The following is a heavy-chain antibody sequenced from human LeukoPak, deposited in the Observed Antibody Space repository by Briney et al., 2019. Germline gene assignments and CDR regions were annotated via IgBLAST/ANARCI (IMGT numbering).Heavy chain of an antibody. CDR2: IYYSGST. V-gene: IGHV4-39*01. CDR3: ARQNMVRAVPLYYYYYYMDV. Sequence: SETLSLTCTVSGGSISSSSYYWGWIRQPPGKGLEWIGSIYYSGSTYYNPSLKSRVTISVDMSKNQFSLKLSSVTAADTAVYYCARQNMVRAVPLYYYYYYMDVWGKGTTVTISS. CDR1: GGSISSSSYY. J-gene: IGHJ6*03. D-gene: IGHD3-10*01.